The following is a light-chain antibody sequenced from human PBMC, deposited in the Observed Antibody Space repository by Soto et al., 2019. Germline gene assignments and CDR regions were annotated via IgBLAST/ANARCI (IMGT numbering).Light chain of an antibody. CDR1: QDISSY. CDR2: AAS. J-gene: IGKJ4*01. CDR3: QQLNSYPLS. Sequence: DIQLTQSPSFLSASVGDTVTITCRASQDISSYVGWYQQIPGKAPKFLIYAASTLQSGVPSRFSGSGSGTEFTLTISSLQPGDFATYYCQQLNSYPLSFGGGTQVEIK. V-gene: IGKV1-9*01.